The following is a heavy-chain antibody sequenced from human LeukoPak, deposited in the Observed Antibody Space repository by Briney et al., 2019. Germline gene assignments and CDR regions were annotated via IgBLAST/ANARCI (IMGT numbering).Heavy chain of an antibody. Sequence: ASVKVSCKASGYTFTSYGISWVRQAPGQGLEWMGWISAYNGNTNYAQKLQGRVTMTTDTSTSTAYMELRSLRSDDTAVYYCARAGYDSSGYPNLPFDYWGQGTLVTVSS. V-gene: IGHV1-18*01. CDR1: GYTFTSYG. J-gene: IGHJ4*02. CDR3: ARAGYDSSGYPNLPFDY. D-gene: IGHD3-22*01. CDR2: ISAYNGNT.